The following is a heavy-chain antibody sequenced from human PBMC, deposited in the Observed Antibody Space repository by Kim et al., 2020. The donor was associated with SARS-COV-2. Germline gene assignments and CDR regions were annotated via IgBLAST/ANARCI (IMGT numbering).Heavy chain of an antibody. V-gene: IGHV1-24*01. CDR3: ATDPYGSGSYNFDY. Sequence: ASVKVSCKVSGYTLTELSMHWVRQAPGKGLEWMGGFDPEDGETIYAQKFQGRVTMTEDTSTDTAYMELSSLRSEDTAVYYCATDPYGSGSYNFDYWGQGTLVTVSS. J-gene: IGHJ4*02. CDR2: FDPEDGET. CDR1: GYTLTELS. D-gene: IGHD3-10*01.